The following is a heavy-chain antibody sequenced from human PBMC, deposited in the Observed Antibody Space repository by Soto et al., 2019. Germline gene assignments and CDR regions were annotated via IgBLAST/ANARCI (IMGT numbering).Heavy chain of an antibody. CDR1: GFTFSSYA. CDR3: AKAPRYSSSWDEYYYYGMDV. V-gene: IGHV3-23*01. CDR2: ISGSGGST. Sequence: GGSLRLSCAASGFTFSSYAMSWVRQAPGKGLEWVSAISGSGGSTYYADSVKGRFTISRDNSKNTLYLQMNSLRAEDTAVYYCAKAPRYSSSWDEYYYYGMDVWGQGTTVTVSS. D-gene: IGHD6-13*01. J-gene: IGHJ6*02.